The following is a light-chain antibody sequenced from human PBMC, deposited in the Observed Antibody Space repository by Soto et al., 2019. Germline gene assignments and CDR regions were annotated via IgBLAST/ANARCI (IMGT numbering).Light chain of an antibody. CDR2: DNN. Sequence: QSVLTQPPSVSAAPGQKVTISCSGSSSNIGNNYISWYQQLPGTAPKFLIYDNNKRPSGIPDRFSGSKSGTSATLGITGLQTGDEADYYCGTWHSSLSTVVIGGGTKLTVL. CDR3: GTWHSSLSTVV. J-gene: IGLJ2*01. CDR1: SSNIGNNY. V-gene: IGLV1-51*01.